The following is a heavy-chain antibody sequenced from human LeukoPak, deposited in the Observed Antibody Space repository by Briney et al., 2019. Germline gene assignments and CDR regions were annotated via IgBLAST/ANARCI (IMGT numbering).Heavy chain of an antibody. J-gene: IGHJ4*02. CDR2: IYSGGST. CDR1: GFTLSTYW. V-gene: IGHV3-53*01. D-gene: IGHD3-9*01. CDR3: ARDKGFYDILTGTLPEYYFDY. Sequence: GGSLRLSCAASGFTLSTYWMSWVRQAPGKGLEWVSVIYSGGSTYYADSVKGRFTISRHNSKNTLYLQMNSLRAEDTAVYYCARDKGFYDILTGTLPEYYFDYWGQGTLVTVSS.